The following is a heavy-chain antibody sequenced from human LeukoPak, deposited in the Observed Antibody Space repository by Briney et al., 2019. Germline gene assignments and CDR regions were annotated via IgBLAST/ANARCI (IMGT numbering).Heavy chain of an antibody. CDR1: GGTFSSYA. CDR2: INPNTSGT. D-gene: IGHD2-21*02. V-gene: IGHV1-2*02. Sequence: GASVKVSCKASGGTFSSYAISWVRQAPGQGLEWMGWINPNTSGTSYAQKFQGRVTMTRDTSISTVYLEISGLKSDDTAVYYCARSDKGDLGNYWGQGTLVTVSS. CDR3: ARSDKGDLGNY. J-gene: IGHJ4*02.